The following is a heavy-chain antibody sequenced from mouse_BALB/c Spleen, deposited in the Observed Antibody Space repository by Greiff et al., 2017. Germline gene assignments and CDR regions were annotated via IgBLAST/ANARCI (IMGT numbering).Heavy chain of an antibody. CDR2: INPYNGAT. CDR3: ARNYGNSNWYFDV. V-gene: IGHV1-34*02. CDR1: GYSFTGYY. J-gene: IGHJ1*01. Sequence: EVQLQQSGPELVKPGASVKMSCKASGYSFTGYYMHWVKQSHVKSLEWIGRINPYNGATSYNQNFKDKASLTVDKSSSTAYMELHSLTSEDSAVYYCARNYGNSNWYFDVWGAGTTVTVSS. D-gene: IGHD2-1*01.